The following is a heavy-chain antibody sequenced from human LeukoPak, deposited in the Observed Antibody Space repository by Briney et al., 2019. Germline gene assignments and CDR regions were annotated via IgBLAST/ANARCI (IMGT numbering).Heavy chain of an antibody. J-gene: IGHJ4*02. V-gene: IGHV3-66*02. Sequence: PGGSLRLSCAASGFTVSSNYMSWVRQAPGKGLEWVSVIYSGGSTYYADSVKGRFTISRDNSKNTLCLQMNSLRAEDTAVYYCARDSDFWSGYYPSFDYWGQGTLVTVSS. CDR1: GFTVSSNY. D-gene: IGHD3-3*01. CDR3: ARDSDFWSGYYPSFDY. CDR2: IYSGGST.